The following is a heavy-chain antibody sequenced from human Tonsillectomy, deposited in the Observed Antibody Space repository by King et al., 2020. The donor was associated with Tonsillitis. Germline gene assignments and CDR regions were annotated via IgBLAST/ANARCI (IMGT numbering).Heavy chain of an antibody. Sequence: VQLVESGGGVVQPGGSLRLSCAASGFSFSSYGMYWVRQAPGKGLEWVAYVRYAGNTKQYADSVKGRFTISRDNSKNTVYLQMISLRVEDTAVYFCAKPRPGSKERGGFDSWGQGTLVTVSS. D-gene: IGHD1-26*01. V-gene: IGHV3-30*02. CDR1: GFSFSSYG. CDR3: AKPRPGSKERGGFDS. J-gene: IGHJ4*02. CDR2: VRYAGNTK.